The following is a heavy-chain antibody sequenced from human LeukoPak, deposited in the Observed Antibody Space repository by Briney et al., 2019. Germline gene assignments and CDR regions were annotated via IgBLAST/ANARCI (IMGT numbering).Heavy chain of an antibody. CDR3: ARGDAAIGEESDY. J-gene: IGHJ4*02. D-gene: IGHD2-2*02. V-gene: IGHV4-38-2*02. CDR2: TYHGGST. CDR1: GYSISSGYY. Sequence: SETLSLTCTVSGYSISSGYYWGRIRQPPGKGLEWIGLTYHGGSTYYNPSLKSRLTISVDTSKNQFSLRLSSVTAADTAIYYCARGDAAIGEESDYWGQGTLVTVSS.